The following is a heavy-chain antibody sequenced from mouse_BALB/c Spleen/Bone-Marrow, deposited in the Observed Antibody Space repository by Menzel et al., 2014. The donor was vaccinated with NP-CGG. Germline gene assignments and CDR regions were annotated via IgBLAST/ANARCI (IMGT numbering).Heavy chain of an antibody. D-gene: IGHD2-1*01. CDR1: GFNIKDYY. CDR3: NGNYYAMDY. V-gene: IGHV14-4*02. J-gene: IGHJ4*01. Sequence: VQLKESGAELVRSGASVKLSCTASGFNIKDYYMHWVKQRPEQGLEWIGWIDPENGDTEYAPKFQGKATMTADTSSNTAYLQLSCLTSEDTAVYYCNGNYYAMDYWGQGTSVTVSS. CDR2: IDPENGDT.